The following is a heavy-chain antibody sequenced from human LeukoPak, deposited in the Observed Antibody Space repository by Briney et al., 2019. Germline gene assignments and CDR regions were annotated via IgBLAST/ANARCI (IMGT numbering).Heavy chain of an antibody. V-gene: IGHV1-2*02. CDR1: GYTFTGYY. CDR3: AISYGRVAGTDFDY. D-gene: IGHD6-19*01. CDR2: MNPSSGER. Sequence: ASVKVSCRASGYTFTGYYMHWVRQAPGQGLEWVGWMNPSSGERKYVQSFQGRVTLTRDTSITTAYMELSSLTSDDTAVYYCAISYGRVAGTDFDYWGQGTLVSVAS. J-gene: IGHJ4*02.